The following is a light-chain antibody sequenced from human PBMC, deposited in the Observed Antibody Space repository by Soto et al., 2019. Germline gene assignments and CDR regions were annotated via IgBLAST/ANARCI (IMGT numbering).Light chain of an antibody. CDR2: AAS. Sequence: MHITQSPYFLSEFVSACVTXXCRASQRVNTYLHWYQQKSGQAPKLLIYAASNLQSGVPSRFSGSGSGTDFTLTVESLQAEDFATYYCQQGYTSPWTFGQGT. J-gene: IGKJ1*01. CDR1: QRVNTY. CDR3: QQGYTSPWT. V-gene: IGKV1-39*02.